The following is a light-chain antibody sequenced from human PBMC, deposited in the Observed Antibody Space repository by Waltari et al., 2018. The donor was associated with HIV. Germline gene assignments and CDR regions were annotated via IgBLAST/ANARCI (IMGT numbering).Light chain of an antibody. J-gene: IGKJ5*01. CDR3: QQYGNWPPLT. Sequence: EVVMTQSPATVSASPGESATFSCRASQSVGRSVAWYQKRPGQAPRILIYGGSDMVYGVPPRFSGSGSGTDFTLTISSLQSEDFAVYFCQQYGNWPPLTFGQGTRLEIK. CDR2: GGS. V-gene: IGKV3-15*01. CDR1: QSVGRS.